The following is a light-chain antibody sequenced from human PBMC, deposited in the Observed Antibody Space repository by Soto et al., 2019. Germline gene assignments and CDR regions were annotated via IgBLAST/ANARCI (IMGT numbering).Light chain of an antibody. V-gene: IGKV1-5*03. J-gene: IGKJ1*01. CDR1: QTISSW. CDR3: QHYNSYSEA. CDR2: KAS. Sequence: DIQMTQSPSTLSGSVGDRVTITCRASQTISSWLAWYQQKPGKAPKLLIYKASTLKSGVPSRFSGSGSGTEFTLTISSLQPDEFATYSCQHYNSYSEAFGQGTQVEL.